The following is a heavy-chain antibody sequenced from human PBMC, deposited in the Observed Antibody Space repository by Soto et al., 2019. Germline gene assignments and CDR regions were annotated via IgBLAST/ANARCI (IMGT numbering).Heavy chain of an antibody. CDR3: STVTTYAPHYYYYYGMDV. J-gene: IGHJ6*02. V-gene: IGHV3-23*01. CDR2: ISGSGGST. Sequence: PGGSLRLSCAASGFTFSSYAMSWVRQAPGKGLEWVSAISGSGGSTYYADSVKGRFTISRDNSKNTLYLQMNSLRAEDTAVYYCSTVTTYAPHYYYYYGMDVWGQGTTVTVSS. CDR1: GFTFSSYA. D-gene: IGHD4-4*01.